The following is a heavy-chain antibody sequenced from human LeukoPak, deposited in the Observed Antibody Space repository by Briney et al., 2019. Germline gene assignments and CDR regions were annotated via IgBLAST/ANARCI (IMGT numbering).Heavy chain of an antibody. J-gene: IGHJ3*02. CDR1: GFTFNSYA. V-gene: IGHV3-48*03. CDR3: ARTVAGLPLDAFDI. Sequence: GGSLRLSCAASGFTFNSYAMSWVRQAPGKGLEWVSFISISGSTIYYADSVKGRFTISRDNAKNSLYLQMNSLRAEDTAVYYCARTVAGLPLDAFDIWGQGKMVTVSS. CDR2: ISISGSTI. D-gene: IGHD6-19*01.